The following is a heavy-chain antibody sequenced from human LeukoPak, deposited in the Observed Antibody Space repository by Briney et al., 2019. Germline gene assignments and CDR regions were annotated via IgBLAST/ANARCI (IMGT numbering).Heavy chain of an antibody. J-gene: IGHJ4*02. CDR3: ARDYGDRRWDF. V-gene: IGHV5-51*01. Sequence: HGASLQISGQGSGYIFTSYWIGGVRHLPGKGLEWMGIIYPDDSVTRYSPSFQGQVTISADKSITTAYLQWSSLRTSDTAMYYCARDYGDRRWDFWGQGTLVTVSS. CDR1: GYIFTSYW. CDR2: IYPDDSVT. D-gene: IGHD4-17*01.